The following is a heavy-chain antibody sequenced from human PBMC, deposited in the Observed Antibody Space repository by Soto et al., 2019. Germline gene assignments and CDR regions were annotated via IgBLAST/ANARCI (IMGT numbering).Heavy chain of an antibody. CDR2: IIPILGTA. V-gene: IGHV1-69*11. D-gene: IGHD4-4*01. J-gene: IGHJ6*02. Sequence: QVQLVQSGAEVKKPGSSVRVSCKAPGGTFGTYAINWVRQAPGQGLEWMGRIIPILGTANYAQMFQGRVTITADESTSTAYMELSRLRSEDRAVYYCARDDSNYPGRYGMDVWGQGTTVTVSS. CDR1: GGTFGTYA. CDR3: ARDDSNYPGRYGMDV.